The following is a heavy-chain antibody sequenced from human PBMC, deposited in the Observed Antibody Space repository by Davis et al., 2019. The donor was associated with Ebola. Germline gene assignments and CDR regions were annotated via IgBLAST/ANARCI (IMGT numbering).Heavy chain of an antibody. CDR2: IKQDGSEK. D-gene: IGHD1-26*01. V-gene: IGHV3-7*01. Sequence: PGGSLRLSCAASGFTFSRDWMSWVRQAPGKGLEWVANIKQDGSEKYYVDSVKGRFTISRDNAKNSLYLQMNGLRDEDTAVYYCARDRSGGAFDIWGQGTMVTVSS. CDR1: GFTFSRDW. CDR3: ARDRSGGAFDI. J-gene: IGHJ3*02.